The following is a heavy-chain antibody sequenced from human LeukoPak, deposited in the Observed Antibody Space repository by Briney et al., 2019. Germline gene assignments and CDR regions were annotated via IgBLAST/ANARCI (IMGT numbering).Heavy chain of an antibody. CDR1: GFSLSDYW. D-gene: IGHD2-8*02. J-gene: IGHJ6*02. CDR3: TRVQAGRSGLMDV. Sequence: GGSLRLSCAVSGFSLSDYWMHWVRQAPGKGLVWVSRIGPDGSGTTYADSVKGRFAISRDKSKNTVNLQMNSLRDEDAAVYYCTRVQAGRSGLMDVWGRGTTVTVSS. CDR2: IGPDGSGT. V-gene: IGHV3-74*03.